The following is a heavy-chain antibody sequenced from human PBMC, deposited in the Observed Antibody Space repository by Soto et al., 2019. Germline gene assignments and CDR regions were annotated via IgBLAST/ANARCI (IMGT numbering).Heavy chain of an antibody. V-gene: IGHV1-8*01. CDR3: ARGLSYYDFWSGYPYYFDY. Sequence: ASVKVSCTASGYTFTSYDINWVRQATGQGLEWMGWMNPNSGNTGYAQKFQGRVTMTRNTSISTAYMELSSLRSEDTAVYYCARGLSYYDFWSGYPYYFDYWGQGTLVTVSS. D-gene: IGHD3-3*01. J-gene: IGHJ4*02. CDR1: GYTFTSYD. CDR2: MNPNSGNT.